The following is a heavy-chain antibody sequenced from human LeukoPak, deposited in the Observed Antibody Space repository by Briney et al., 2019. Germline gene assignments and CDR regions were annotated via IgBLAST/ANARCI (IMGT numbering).Heavy chain of an antibody. Sequence: ASVKVSCKASGYTFIGYYIYWVRQAPGQGLEWMGWINCNSGGADYAQKSQGRITMTRDTSITTLYMELSSLRPDDTAVYYCARSGFYYGLDVWGQGTTVTVSS. CDR3: ARSGFYYGLDV. V-gene: IGHV1-2*02. J-gene: IGHJ6*02. CDR2: INCNSGGA. CDR1: GYTFIGYY.